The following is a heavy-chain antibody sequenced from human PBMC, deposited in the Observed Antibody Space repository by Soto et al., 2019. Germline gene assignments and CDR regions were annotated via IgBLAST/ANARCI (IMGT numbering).Heavy chain of an antibody. CDR3: ARGSDGFLEWVPRMSWFDP. CDR1: GGSISSGGYY. CDR2: IYYSGST. V-gene: IGHV4-31*03. D-gene: IGHD3-3*01. J-gene: IGHJ5*02. Sequence: SETLSLTCTVSGGSISSGGYYWSWIRQHPGKGLEWIGYIYYSGSTYYNPSLKSRVTISVDTSKNQFSLKLSSVTAADTAVYYCARGSDGFLEWVPRMSWFDPRGQGTLVTVSS.